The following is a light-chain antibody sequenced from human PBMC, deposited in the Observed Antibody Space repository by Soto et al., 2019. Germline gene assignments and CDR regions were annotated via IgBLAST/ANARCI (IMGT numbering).Light chain of an antibody. V-gene: IGKV3-20*01. Sequence: PGERASLSCRASQSISGRYLALYQQKPGQAPRLLIYDASSRATGIPDRFSGSGSGTDFILTISRLEPEDFAVYYCQQYGSSPLTFGGGNKVEIK. CDR1: QSISGRY. J-gene: IGKJ4*01. CDR2: DAS. CDR3: QQYGSSPLT.